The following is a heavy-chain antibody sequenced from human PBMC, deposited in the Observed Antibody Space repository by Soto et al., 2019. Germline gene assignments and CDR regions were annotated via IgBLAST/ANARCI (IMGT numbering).Heavy chain of an antibody. CDR3: VRENYYYGMDV. CDR1: GFDASVNY. V-gene: IGHV3-66*01. Sequence: GGSLRLSCAASGFDASVNYMTWVHQAPGKGLEWASAINNGGSTFYADSVKGRFTISRDDSKNTLYLQMNSLRVEDTAMYYCVRENYYYGMDVWGQGTAVTVSS. J-gene: IGHJ6*02. CDR2: INNGGST.